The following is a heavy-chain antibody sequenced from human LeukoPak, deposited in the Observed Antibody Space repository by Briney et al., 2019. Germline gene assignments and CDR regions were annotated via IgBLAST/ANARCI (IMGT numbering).Heavy chain of an antibody. CDR1: GGSIRSYY. CDR3: ARGPYYDSSGSSYNWFDP. Sequence: PSETLSLTCTVSGGSIRSYYWSWIRQPPGKGLEWIGYIYYSGSTNYNPSLKSRVTISVDTSKNQFSVKLTSVTAADTAVYYCARGPYYDSSGSSYNWFDPWGQGTLVTVSS. J-gene: IGHJ5*02. V-gene: IGHV4-59*01. D-gene: IGHD3-22*01. CDR2: IYYSGST.